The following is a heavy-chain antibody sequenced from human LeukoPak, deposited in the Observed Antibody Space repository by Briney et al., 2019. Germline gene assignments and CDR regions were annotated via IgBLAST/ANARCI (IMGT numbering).Heavy chain of an antibody. J-gene: IGHJ6*02. D-gene: IGHD5-24*01. CDR3: ASEGRGDYSYGMDV. Sequence: GGSLRLSCAASGFTFSSYWMHWVRQASGKGLVWVSRINSDGSSTSYADSVKGRFTISRDNAKNTLYLQMNSLRAEDTAVYYCASEGRGDYSYGMDVWGQGTTVTVSS. V-gene: IGHV3-74*01. CDR2: INSDGSST. CDR1: GFTFSSYW.